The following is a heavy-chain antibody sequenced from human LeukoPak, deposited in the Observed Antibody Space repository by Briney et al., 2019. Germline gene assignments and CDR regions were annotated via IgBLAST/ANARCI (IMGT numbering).Heavy chain of an antibody. CDR1: GGSISSYY. J-gene: IGHJ4*02. CDR3: ARDGYYDSSGPFDY. CDR2: IYYSGST. D-gene: IGHD3-22*01. Sequence: SETLSLTCTVSGGSISSYYWSWIRQPPGKGLEWIGYIYYSGSTNYNPSLKSRVTISVDTSKNQFSLKLSSVTAADTAVYYCARDGYYDSSGPFDYWGQGTLATVSS. V-gene: IGHV4-59*01.